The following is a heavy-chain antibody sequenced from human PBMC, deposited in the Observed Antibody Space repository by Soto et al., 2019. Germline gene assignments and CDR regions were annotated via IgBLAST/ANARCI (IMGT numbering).Heavy chain of an antibody. CDR1: GYTFTSFG. J-gene: IGHJ4*02. CDR3: ARDKMIDDFGLGPYDH. V-gene: IGHV1-18*04. D-gene: IGHD3-16*01. CDR2: ISGYNGKT. Sequence: ASVKVSCKTSGYTFTSFGVSWVRQAPGQGLEWMGWISGYNGKTKYAQTLQGRVTMTADTSTTTVYMELRGLRSDDTAVYFCARDKMIDDFGLGPYDHWGQGTTVTVSS.